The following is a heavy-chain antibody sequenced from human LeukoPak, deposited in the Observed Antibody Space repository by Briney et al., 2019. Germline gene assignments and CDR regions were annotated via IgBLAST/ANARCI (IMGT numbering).Heavy chain of an antibody. J-gene: IGHJ4*02. CDR1: GFTFSSYS. Sequence: GGSLRLSCAASGFTFSSYSMNWARQAPGKGLEWVSSISSSSSYIYYADSVKGRFTISRDNAKNSLYLQMNSLRAEDTAVYYCARARRDGYNPYWGQGTLVTVSS. CDR2: ISSSSSYI. CDR3: ARARRDGYNPY. D-gene: IGHD5-24*01. V-gene: IGHV3-21*01.